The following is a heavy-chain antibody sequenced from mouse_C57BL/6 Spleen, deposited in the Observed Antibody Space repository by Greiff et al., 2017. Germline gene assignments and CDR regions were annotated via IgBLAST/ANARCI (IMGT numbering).Heavy chain of an antibody. V-gene: IGHV1-42*01. J-gene: IGHJ3*01. CDR3: ARGYDYEFAY. D-gene: IGHD2-4*01. Sequence: EVQLQQSGPELVKPGASVKISCKASGYSFTGYYMNWVKQSPEKSLEWIGEINPRTGGTTYNQKFKGKATLTVDKSSSTAYMQLKSLTSEDSAVYYCARGYDYEFAYWGQGTLVTVSA. CDR1: GYSFTGYY. CDR2: INPRTGGT.